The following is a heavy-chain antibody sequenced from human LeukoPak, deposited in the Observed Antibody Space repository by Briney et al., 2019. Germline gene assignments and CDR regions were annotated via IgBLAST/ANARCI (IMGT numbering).Heavy chain of an antibody. D-gene: IGHD6-19*01. CDR3: ARSGQWLSYYFDY. CDR2: ISSSGSTI. CDR1: GFTFSSYE. Sequence: GGSLRLSCAAYGFTFSSYEMNWVRQAPGKGLEWVSYISSSGSTIYYADSVKGRFTISRDNAKNSLYLQMNSLRAEDTAVYYCARSGQWLSYYFDYWGQGTLVTVSS. V-gene: IGHV3-48*03. J-gene: IGHJ4*02.